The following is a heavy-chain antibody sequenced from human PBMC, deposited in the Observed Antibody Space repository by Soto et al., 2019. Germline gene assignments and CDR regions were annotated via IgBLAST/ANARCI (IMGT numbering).Heavy chain of an antibody. J-gene: IGHJ6*02. D-gene: IGHD3-10*01. CDR3: AREASDRFGELFFAAAGYYYYGMDV. CDR2: ISSSSSTI. CDR1: GFTFSSYP. Sequence: GGSLRLSCAASGFTFSSYPMSWVRQAPWKGLEWVSYISSSSSTIYYADSVKGRFTISGDNAKSALYLQMNSLRAEDTAVYYCAREASDRFGELFFAAAGYYYYGMDVWGQGTTVTVSS. V-gene: IGHV3-48*01.